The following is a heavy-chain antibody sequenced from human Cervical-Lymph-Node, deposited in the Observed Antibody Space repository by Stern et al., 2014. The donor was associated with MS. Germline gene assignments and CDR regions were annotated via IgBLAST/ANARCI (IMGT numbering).Heavy chain of an antibody. CDR3: ASRKPSDVNNGTWLEY. Sequence: QVQLVQSGTEVKKPGASVKVSCKASGYTFTDYYMHWMRQAPGQGLQWMGRINPSSGGTDYAQEFQGRVTVPRDTSISTASLELNRLKSDDTATYYCASRKPSDVNNGTWLEYWGQGTLVTVSS. CDR1: GYTFTDYY. D-gene: IGHD6-19*01. J-gene: IGHJ4*02. V-gene: IGHV1-2*06. CDR2: INPSSGGT.